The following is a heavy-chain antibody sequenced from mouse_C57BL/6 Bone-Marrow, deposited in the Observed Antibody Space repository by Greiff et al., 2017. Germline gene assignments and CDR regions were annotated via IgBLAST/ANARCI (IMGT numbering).Heavy chain of an antibody. Sequence: QVQLQQPGAELVRPGTSVKLSCKASGYTFTSYWMHWVKQRPGQGLEWIGVIDPSASYTNYNQKFKGKATLTVDTSSSTAYMQLSSLTSEDSAVYYCARNPITTVVAPHFDVWGTGTTVTVSS. D-gene: IGHD1-1*01. CDR2: IDPSASYT. J-gene: IGHJ1*03. CDR1: GYTFTSYW. V-gene: IGHV1-59*01. CDR3: ARNPITTVVAPHFDV.